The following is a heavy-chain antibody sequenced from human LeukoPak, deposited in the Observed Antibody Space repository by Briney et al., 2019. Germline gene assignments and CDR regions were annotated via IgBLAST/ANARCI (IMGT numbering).Heavy chain of an antibody. CDR1: GGSISSGDYY. Sequence: PSETLSLTCTVSGGSISSGDYYWSWIRQPPGKGLEWIGYIYYSGSTYYNPSLKSRVTISVDTSKYQFSLKLSSVTAADTAVYYCARGSRYYDFWSGYYTGSPVINGMDVWGQGTTVTVSS. J-gene: IGHJ6*02. D-gene: IGHD3-3*01. V-gene: IGHV4-30-4*01. CDR2: IYYSGST. CDR3: ARGSRYYDFWSGYYTGSPVINGMDV.